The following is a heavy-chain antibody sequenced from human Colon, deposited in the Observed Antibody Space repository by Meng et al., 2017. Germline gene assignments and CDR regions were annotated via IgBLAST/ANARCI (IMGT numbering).Heavy chain of an antibody. Sequence: QLQLFESGSGGKNPGAVVGVSCETSGYTFSNYEVNLVRQASGQGLEWMGWMNPDSGKTGYAHKFQGRVTLPRDTSTGTAYMELTSLTPDDTAVYYCARGGAPPYYFDYWGQGTLVTVSS. CDR1: GYTFSNYE. D-gene: IGHD1-26*01. V-gene: IGHV1-8*02. J-gene: IGHJ4*02. CDR2: MNPDSGKT. CDR3: ARGGAPPYYFDY.